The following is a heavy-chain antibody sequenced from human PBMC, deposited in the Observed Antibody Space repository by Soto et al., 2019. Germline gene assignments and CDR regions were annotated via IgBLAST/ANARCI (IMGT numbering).Heavy chain of an antibody. CDR3: ARDIPDPRAFPAPAPVDV. Sequence: PSETLSLTCTVSGGSISSGGYYWSWIRQHPGKGLEWIGYIYYSGSTYYNPSLKSRVTISVDTSKNQFSLKLSSVTAADTAVYYCARDIPDPRAFPAPAPVDVWGKGTTVTVSS. V-gene: IGHV4-31*03. D-gene: IGHD2-2*02. J-gene: IGHJ6*04. CDR2: IYYSGST. CDR1: GGSISSGGYY.